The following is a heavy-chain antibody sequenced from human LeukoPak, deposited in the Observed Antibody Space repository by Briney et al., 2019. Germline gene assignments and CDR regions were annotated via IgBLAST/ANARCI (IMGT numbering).Heavy chain of an antibody. CDR1: TFNFSDYG. CDR2: ISYDGRTK. CDR3: AKGGFGESRDAFDI. Sequence: GGSLRLSCGDSTFNFSDYGMHWVRQAPGKGLEWLALISYDGRTKFYADSLKGRFTISRDISKNTLYLQMNSLRAEDTALYYCAKGGFGESRDAFDIWGQGTMVTVSS. D-gene: IGHD3-10*01. V-gene: IGHV3-30*18. J-gene: IGHJ3*02.